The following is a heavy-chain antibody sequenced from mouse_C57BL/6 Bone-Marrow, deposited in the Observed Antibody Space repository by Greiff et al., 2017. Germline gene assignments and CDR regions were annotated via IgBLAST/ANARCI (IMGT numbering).Heavy chain of an antibody. D-gene: IGHD1-1*01. V-gene: IGHV1-82*01. CDR3: ASSYYYGSSYVWYYFDY. CDR2: IYPGDGDT. Sequence: VQLPQSGPELVKPGASVKISCKASGYAFSSSWMNWVKQRPGKGLEWIGRIYPGDGDTNYNGKFKGKATLTADKSSSTAYMQLRSLTSEDSAVYFCASSYYYGSSYVWYYFDYWGQGTTLTVSS. J-gene: IGHJ2*01. CDR1: GYAFSSSW.